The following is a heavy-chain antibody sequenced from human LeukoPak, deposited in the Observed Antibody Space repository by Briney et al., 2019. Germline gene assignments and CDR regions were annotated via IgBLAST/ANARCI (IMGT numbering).Heavy chain of an antibody. J-gene: IGHJ1*01. Sequence: PSETLSLTCAVYGGSLSAYYWTWIRQPPGKGLEWIGEINHGGSTNYNPSLKSRVTISIDTSKNQFSLKLSSVTAADTAVYYCARYLDYGGNSRVFQHWGQGTLVTVSS. V-gene: IGHV4-34*01. D-gene: IGHD4-23*01. CDR3: ARYLDYGGNSRVFQH. CDR2: INHGGST. CDR1: GGSLSAYY.